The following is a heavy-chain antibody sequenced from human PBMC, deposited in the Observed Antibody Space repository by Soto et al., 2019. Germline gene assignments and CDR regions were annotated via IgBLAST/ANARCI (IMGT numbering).Heavy chain of an antibody. J-gene: IGHJ6*02. CDR2: VKHNSGGT. CDR1: GYTFTGYN. CDR3: ATDRGVDYYYGMDV. D-gene: IGHD2-15*01. V-gene: IGHV1-2*04. Sequence: ASLKVSCNAPGYTFTGYNMHSVRQAPGQGVEWMGWVKHNSGGTNYEQKFQGWVNMTRDTFISTAYMELSRLRSDDTAVYYCATDRGVDYYYGMDVWGQGTTVTVSS.